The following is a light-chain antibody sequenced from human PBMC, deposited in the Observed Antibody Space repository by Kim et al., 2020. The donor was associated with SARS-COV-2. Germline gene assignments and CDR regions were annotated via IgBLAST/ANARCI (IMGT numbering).Light chain of an antibody. CDR1: QDISHY. Sequence: ASVGDRVTMACRASQDISHYVAWFQQKPGKAPKSLIYAASNLQTGVPSRFSGSGSGTDFTLTISSLQSEDFATYYCQQYNSYPRTFGQGTRVEIK. CDR3: QQYNSYPRT. V-gene: IGKV1-16*01. J-gene: IGKJ1*01. CDR2: AAS.